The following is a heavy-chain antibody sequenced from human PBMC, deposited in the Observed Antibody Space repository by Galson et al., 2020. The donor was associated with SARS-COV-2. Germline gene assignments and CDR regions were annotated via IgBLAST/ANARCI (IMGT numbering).Heavy chain of an antibody. D-gene: IGHD2-21*01. Sequence: TGGSLRLSCTASGFTFGDYAMSWVRQAPGKGLEWVGFIRSKAYGGTTEYAASVKGRFTISRDDSKSIAYLQMNSLKTEDTAVYYCTRVGIPLVYEEWDPSDDYWGQGTLVTVSS. CDR3: TRVGIPLVYEEWDPSDDY. CDR2: IRSKAYGGTT. V-gene: IGHV3-49*04. J-gene: IGHJ4*02. CDR1: GFTFGDYA.